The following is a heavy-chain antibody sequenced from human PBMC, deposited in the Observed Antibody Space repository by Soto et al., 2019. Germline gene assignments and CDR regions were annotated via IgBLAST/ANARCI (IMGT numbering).Heavy chain of an antibody. V-gene: IGHV4-59*01. CDR1: GRSISSYY. D-gene: IGHD1-26*01. Sequence: SETLSLTCTVAGRSISSYYWSWIRHPPGKGLGWIGYIYYSGSTNYNPSLKSRVTISVDTSKSQFSLKLSSVNAAATAVYYCAVEESPSGADYHFYGMDVWGPGTTVTVSS. CDR2: IYYSGST. J-gene: IGHJ6*02. CDR3: AVEESPSGADYHFYGMDV.